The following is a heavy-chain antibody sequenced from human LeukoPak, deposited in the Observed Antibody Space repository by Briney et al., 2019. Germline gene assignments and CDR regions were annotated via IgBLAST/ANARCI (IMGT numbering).Heavy chain of an antibody. CDR2: ISSSSSNI. V-gene: IGHV3-21*01. D-gene: IGHD2-8*01. Sequence: GGSLRLSCAASGFTFRSYSMTWVRQAPGKGLEWVSSISSSSSNIYYADSVKGRFTISRDNDKNSLYLQMNSLRAEDTAVYYCARGMAPGGYFDYWRQGTLVTVSS. CDR1: GFTFRSYS. CDR3: ARGMAPGGYFDY. J-gene: IGHJ4*02.